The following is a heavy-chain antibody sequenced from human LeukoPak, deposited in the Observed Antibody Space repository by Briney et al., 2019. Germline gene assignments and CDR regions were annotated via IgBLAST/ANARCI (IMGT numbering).Heavy chain of an antibody. CDR1: GDSISTSNSY. CDR3: ARSIAEFDP. D-gene: IGHD6-6*01. V-gene: IGHV4-39*07. J-gene: IGHJ5*02. CDR2: IYYSGNT. Sequence: SETLSLTCTVSGDSISTSNSYWGWIRQPPGKGLEWIGSIYYSGNTYYNASLKSRVTISVDTSKNQFSLKLSSVTAADTAVYYCARSIAEFDPWGQGTLVTVSS.